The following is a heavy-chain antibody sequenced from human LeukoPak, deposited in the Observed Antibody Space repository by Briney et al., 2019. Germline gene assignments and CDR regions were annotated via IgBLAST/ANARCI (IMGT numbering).Heavy chain of an antibody. J-gene: IGHJ4*02. CDR3: ARDENCSGGNCYFI. D-gene: IGHD2-15*01. V-gene: IGHV4-31*03. CDR1: GGSISSGAYY. Sequence: SETLSLTCTVSGGSISSGAYYWSWIRQVPGKGLEWIGYGYFRGNTFYNPSLKGRVTISVDTSNNHFSLQLNSVTAADTAVYYCARDENCSGGNCYFIGGQGTQVTVSA. CDR2: GYFRGNT.